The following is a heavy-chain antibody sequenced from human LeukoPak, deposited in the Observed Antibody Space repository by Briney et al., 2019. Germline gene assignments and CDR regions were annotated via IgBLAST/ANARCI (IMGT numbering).Heavy chain of an antibody. CDR3: ARGPYESHI. CDR1: GYPFISYF. J-gene: IGHJ3*02. D-gene: IGHD3-16*01. V-gene: IGHV1-46*01. Sequence: ASVKVSCKASGYPFISYFIHWVRQAPGQGLEWMGIINPSSGDTNYAQQFQGRVTVTTDTSTSTIYMELSSLRSDDTAVYYCARGPYESHIWGQGTMVTVSS. CDR2: INPSSGDT.